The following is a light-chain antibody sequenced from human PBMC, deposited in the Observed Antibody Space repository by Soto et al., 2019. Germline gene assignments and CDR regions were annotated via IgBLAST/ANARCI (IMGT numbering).Light chain of an antibody. Sequence: DIQMTQSPSSVSASVGDRVTITCRASQGISTWLAWYQQKPGKVPKLLIYGASSLQTGVPSRFSGSGSGTDFTRTSSSLQAEDFATYYCQQASSLPHTFGQGTKLEIK. J-gene: IGKJ2*01. CDR3: QQASSLPHT. V-gene: IGKV1-12*01. CDR1: QGISTW. CDR2: GAS.